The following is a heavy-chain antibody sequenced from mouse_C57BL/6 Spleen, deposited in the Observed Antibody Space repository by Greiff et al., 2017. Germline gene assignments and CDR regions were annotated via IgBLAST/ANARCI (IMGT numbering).Heavy chain of an antibody. Sequence: QVQLQQPGAELVKPGASVKLSCKASGYTFTSYWMHWVKQRPGRGLEWIGRIDPSSGGTKYNEKFKSKATLTVDKPSSTAYMQLSSLTSEDSAVYYCARGATVVARDLDWYFDVWGTGTTVTVSS. CDR2: IDPSSGGT. J-gene: IGHJ1*03. CDR3: ARGATVVARDLDWYFDV. V-gene: IGHV1-72*01. CDR1: GYTFTSYW. D-gene: IGHD1-1*01.